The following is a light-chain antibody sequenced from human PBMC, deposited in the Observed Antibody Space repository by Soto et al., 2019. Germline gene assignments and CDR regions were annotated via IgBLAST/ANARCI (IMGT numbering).Light chain of an antibody. CDR1: QNIRTY. J-gene: IGKJ2*01. CDR2: AAS. Sequence: DIQMTQSPSSLSASVGDRVTITCRASQNIRTYLHWYQQKPGTAPKLLISAASDLQSGVPSRFSGSGSGTDVTLTISSLQPEDFATYYCQQSYSIPPTFGQGTKLEI. CDR3: QQSYSIPPT. V-gene: IGKV1-39*01.